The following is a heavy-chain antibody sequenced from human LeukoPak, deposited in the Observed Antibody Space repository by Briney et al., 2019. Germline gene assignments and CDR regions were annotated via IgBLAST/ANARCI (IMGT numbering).Heavy chain of an antibody. CDR2: IIPSLGIA. D-gene: IGHD2-15*01. CDR1: GGIFSSYA. J-gene: IGHJ6*03. Sequence: SVRVSCKASGGIFSSYAISWVRQAPGQGLEWMGRIIPSLGIANYAQKFQGRVTITADKSTSTAYMELSSLRSEDTAVYYCAADGLLLSRGEYYYYMDVWGKGTTVTVSS. CDR3: AADGLLLSRGEYYYYMDV. V-gene: IGHV1-69*04.